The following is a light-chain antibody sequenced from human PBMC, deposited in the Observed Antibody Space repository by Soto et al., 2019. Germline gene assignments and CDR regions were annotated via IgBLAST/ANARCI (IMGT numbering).Light chain of an antibody. CDR1: QSIGDW. Sequence: DIQMTQSPSTLSASVGDRVTITCRASQSIGDWLAWYQQRPGKPPTLLIYDASVSASGIPTRFSGSGSGTEFTLTITSLQPDDFATYYCQQYNSFSLSTFGRGTKVEIK. CDR3: QQYNSFSLST. J-gene: IGKJ2*01. CDR2: DAS. V-gene: IGKV1-5*01.